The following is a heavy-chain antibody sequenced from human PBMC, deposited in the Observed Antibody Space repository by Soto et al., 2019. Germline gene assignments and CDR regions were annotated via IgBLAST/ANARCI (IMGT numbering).Heavy chain of an antibody. CDR1: GFTFSSYA. Sequence: EVQLLESGGGLVQPGGSLRLSCAASGFTFSSYAMSWVRQAPGKGLEWVSAISGSGGSTYYADSVKGRFTISRDNSKNTLYLQMNSLRAEDTAVYYCAKDLIGSSSPLDYYYYAMDVWGQGTTVTVSS. D-gene: IGHD6-6*01. J-gene: IGHJ6*02. CDR3: AKDLIGSSSPLDYYYYAMDV. CDR2: ISGSGGST. V-gene: IGHV3-23*01.